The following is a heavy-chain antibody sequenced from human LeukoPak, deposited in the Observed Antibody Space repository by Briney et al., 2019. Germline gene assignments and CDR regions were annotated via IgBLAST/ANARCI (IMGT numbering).Heavy chain of an antibody. J-gene: IGHJ4*02. Sequence: PSETLSLTCTVSGGSISSGNYYWGWIRQPPGKGLEWIGSIFYSGSSDYNPSLKSRVTMSVDTSKNQFSLKLSSVTAADTAVYYCARLAAAAGDYWGQGTLVTVSS. CDR1: GGSISSGNYY. CDR3: ARLAAAAGDY. CDR2: IFYSGSS. V-gene: IGHV4-39*01. D-gene: IGHD6-13*01.